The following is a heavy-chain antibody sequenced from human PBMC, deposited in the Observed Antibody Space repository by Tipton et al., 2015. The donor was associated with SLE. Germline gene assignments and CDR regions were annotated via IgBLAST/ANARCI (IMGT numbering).Heavy chain of an antibody. J-gene: IGHJ6*02. CDR3: ARDYRLGRLYYYGLDV. D-gene: IGHD7-27*01. Sequence: TLSLTCTVSGGSISSGSYYWSWIRLPAGKGLEWIGRIYTGGSTNYNPSLKSRVTISLDTSKNQFSLKLSSVTAADTAVYYCARDYRLGRLYYYGLDVWGQGTTATVSS. CDR2: IYTGGST. CDR1: GGSISSGSYY. V-gene: IGHV4-61*02.